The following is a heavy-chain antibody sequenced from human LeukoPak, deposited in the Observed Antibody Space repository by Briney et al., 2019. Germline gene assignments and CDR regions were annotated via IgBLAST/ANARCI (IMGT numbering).Heavy chain of an antibody. Sequence: GGSLRLSCAVSGFTFSNHAMSWVRRAPGKGLEWVSAISASGVTTHYADSVKGRFTISRDNSKNTLYLQMNSLRGEDAAVHYCAKDPRGNFVAWLDPWGQGTLVTVSS. CDR1: GFTFSNHA. J-gene: IGHJ5*02. CDR3: AKDPRGNFVAWLDP. D-gene: IGHD4-23*01. CDR2: ISASGVTT. V-gene: IGHV3-23*01.